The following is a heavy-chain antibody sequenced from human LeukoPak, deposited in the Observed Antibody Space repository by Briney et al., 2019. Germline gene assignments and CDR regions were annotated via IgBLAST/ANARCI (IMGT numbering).Heavy chain of an antibody. CDR1: GGSISSYY. V-gene: IGHV4-4*07. CDR3: AREGSYRPLDY. CDR2: IYTSGST. Sequence: SETLSLTCTVSGGSISSYYWSWIRQPAGKGLEWIGRIYTSGSTNYHPSLMSRDTMSVDTSKNQFSLNLSSVTAADTAVYYCAREGSYRPLDYWGQGTLVTVSS. J-gene: IGHJ4*02. D-gene: IGHD1-26*01.